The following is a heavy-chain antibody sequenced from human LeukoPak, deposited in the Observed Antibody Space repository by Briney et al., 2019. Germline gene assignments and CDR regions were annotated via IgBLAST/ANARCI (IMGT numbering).Heavy chain of an antibody. CDR1: GFTFSSYA. CDR3: AGILVGATSFDY. D-gene: IGHD1-26*01. Sequence: GGSLRLSCAASGFTFSSYAMSWVRQAPGKGLEWVSAISGSGGSTYYADSVKGRLTISRDNSKNTLYLQMNSLRAEDTAVYYCAGILVGATSFDYWGQGTLVTVSS. CDR2: ISGSGGST. J-gene: IGHJ4*02. V-gene: IGHV3-23*01.